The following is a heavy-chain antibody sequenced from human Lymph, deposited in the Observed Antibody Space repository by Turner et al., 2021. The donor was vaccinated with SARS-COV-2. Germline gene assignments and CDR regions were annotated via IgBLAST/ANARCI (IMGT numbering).Heavy chain of an antibody. V-gene: IGHV3-53*02. J-gene: IGHJ6*02. Sequence: EVQLVETGGGLFEPGVFLSFSCAAPGFIVSSNYMNWGRQAPGKGLEWVSVIYSGGTKYYADSVKGRFTISRDNSKNTLYLQMNSLRVEDTAVYYCARDLGTYGMDVWGQGTTVTVSS. CDR3: ARDLGTYGMDV. D-gene: IGHD6-13*01. CDR1: GFIVSSNY. CDR2: IYSGGTK.